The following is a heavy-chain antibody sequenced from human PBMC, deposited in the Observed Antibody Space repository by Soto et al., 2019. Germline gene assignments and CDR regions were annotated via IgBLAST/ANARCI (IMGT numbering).Heavy chain of an antibody. Sequence: PSETLSLTCAVSGGSISSGGYSWSWIRQPPGKGLEWIGYIYHSGSTYYNPSLKSRVTISVDRSKNQFSLKLSSVTAADTAVYYCARGLPGGRTMVRGVITWFDPWGQGTLVTVPS. CDR2: IYHSGST. CDR3: ARGLPGGRTMVRGVITWFDP. D-gene: IGHD3-10*01. V-gene: IGHV4-30-2*01. CDR1: GGSISSGGYS. J-gene: IGHJ5*02.